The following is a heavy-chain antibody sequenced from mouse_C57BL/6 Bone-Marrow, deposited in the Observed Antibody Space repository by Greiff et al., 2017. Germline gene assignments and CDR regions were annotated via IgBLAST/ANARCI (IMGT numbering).Heavy chain of an antibody. CDR2: IHPNSGST. D-gene: IGHD1-1*01. J-gene: IGHJ3*01. V-gene: IGHV1-64*01. CDR3: ARSGYGSSYLAWFAY. Sequence: QVQLQQPGAELVKPGASVKLSCKASGYTFTSYWMHWVKQRPGQGLEWIGMIHPNSGSTNYNEKFKSKATLTVDKSSSTAYMQLSSLTTEDSAVYYCARSGYGSSYLAWFAYWGRGTLVTVSA. CDR1: GYTFTSYW.